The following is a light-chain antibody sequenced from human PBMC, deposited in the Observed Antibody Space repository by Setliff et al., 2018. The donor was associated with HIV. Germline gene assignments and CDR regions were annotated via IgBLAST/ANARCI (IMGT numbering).Light chain of an antibody. CDR3: RSYTGSIVI. J-gene: IGLJ2*01. CDR2: EVN. V-gene: IGLV2-8*01. Sequence: QSALTQPPSASGSPGQSVTISCTGTSSDVGGYNYVSWYRQHPGKAPKLMTYEVNKRPSGVPDRFSGSKSGNTASLTVSGLQAEDEADYYCRSYTGSIVIFGGGTQLTVL. CDR1: SSDVGGYNY.